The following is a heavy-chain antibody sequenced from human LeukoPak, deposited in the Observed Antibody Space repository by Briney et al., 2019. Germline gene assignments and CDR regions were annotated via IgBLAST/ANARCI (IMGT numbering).Heavy chain of an antibody. Sequence: ASVMVSCKASGDTFSNYYIHWVRQAPGQGLEWMGVSNPSGDSTTYAQRFQDRVTMTRDTSTSTVYMELSSLKFEDTAVYYCATRRPCSGPLCYGLNYWGQGTLVTVSS. CDR1: GDTFSNYY. CDR3: ATRRPCSGPLCYGLNY. V-gene: IGHV1-46*01. J-gene: IGHJ4*02. CDR2: SNPSGDST. D-gene: IGHD2-15*01.